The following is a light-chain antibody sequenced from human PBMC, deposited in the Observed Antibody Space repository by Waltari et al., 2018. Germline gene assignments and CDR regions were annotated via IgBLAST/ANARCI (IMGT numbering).Light chain of an antibody. CDR3: SSYAGSSKGV. CDR1: SSDVGHYKR. V-gene: IGLV2-23*02. CDR2: AVS. J-gene: IGLJ2*01. Sequence: QSALTQPASVSGSPGQSITISCTGTSSDVGHYKRGSWYQQHPGKAPKLMIYAVSKRPSGVSDRFSGSKSGDMASLTISGLQPEDEAEYFCSSYAGSSKGVFGGGTKVTVL.